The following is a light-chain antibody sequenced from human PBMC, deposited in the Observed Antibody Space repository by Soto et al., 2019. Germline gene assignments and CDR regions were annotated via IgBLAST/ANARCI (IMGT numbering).Light chain of an antibody. CDR3: QQYHTYS. CDR2: K. V-gene: IGKV1-5*03. J-gene: IGKJ1*01. CDR1: QSISGW. Sequence: DIQMTQSPSNLSASVGDRVIITCRTSQSISGWMAWYQQKPGKAPNLLIYKTLKTGVPSRFSGSGSGTEFTLIISSLQPDDFATYYCQQYHTYSFGQGTTVEIK.